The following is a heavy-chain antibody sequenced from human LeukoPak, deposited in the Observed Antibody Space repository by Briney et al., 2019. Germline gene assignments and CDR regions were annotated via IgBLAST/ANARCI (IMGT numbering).Heavy chain of an antibody. CDR2: IYSGGST. V-gene: IGHV3-53*01. CDR1: GFTVSSNY. J-gene: IGHJ4*02. D-gene: IGHD3-10*01. Sequence: GGSLRLSCAASGFTVSSNYMSWVRQAPGKGLEWVSVIYSGGSTYYADSVKGRFTISRDNSKNTLYLQMNSLRAEDTAVYYCARDSRFGELSLSASDYWGQGTLVTVSS. CDR3: ARDSRFGELSLSASDY.